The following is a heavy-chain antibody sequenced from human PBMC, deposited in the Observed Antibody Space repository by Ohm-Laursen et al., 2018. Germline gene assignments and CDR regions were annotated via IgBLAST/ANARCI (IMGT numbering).Heavy chain of an antibody. J-gene: IGHJ3*02. Sequence: SLRLSCAASGFTFTGFSMDWVRQAPGKGLEWVALVKSNANGGTTEYPAPVEGRFSIPRDDSRNTVYLHMNSLNTDDTAVYFCTAGLPADDAFNIWGQGTMVTVSS. CDR3: TAGLPADDAFNI. CDR2: VKSNANGGTT. V-gene: IGHV3-15*05. CDR1: GFTFTGFS.